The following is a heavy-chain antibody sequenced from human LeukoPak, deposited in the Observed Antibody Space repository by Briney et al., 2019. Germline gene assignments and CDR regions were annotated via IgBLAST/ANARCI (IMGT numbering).Heavy chain of an antibody. CDR3: ARARQDIVVVPAAMDYYYYYYMDV. V-gene: IGHV1-69*01. J-gene: IGHJ6*03. CDR1: GGTFSSYA. D-gene: IGHD2-2*01. CDR2: IIPIFGTA. Sequence: ASVKVSCKASGGTFSSYAISWVRQAPGQGLEWMGGIIPIFGTANYAQKFQGRVTITADEYTSTAYMELSSLRSEDTAVYYCARARQDIVVVPAAMDYYYYYYMDVWGKGTTVTVSS.